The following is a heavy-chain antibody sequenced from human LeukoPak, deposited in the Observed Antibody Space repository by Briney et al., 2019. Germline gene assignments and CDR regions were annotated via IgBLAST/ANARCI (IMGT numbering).Heavy chain of an antibody. Sequence: SETLSLTCTVSGGSISSYYWSWIRQPAGKGLEWIGRIYNSESTNYNPSLKSRVTMSVDTSKNQFSLKLSSVTAADTAVYYCARGFVPAGMARYHYMDVWGKGTTVTVSS. CDR1: GGSISSYY. D-gene: IGHD2-2*01. V-gene: IGHV4-4*07. CDR3: ARGFVPAGMARYHYMDV. CDR2: IYNSEST. J-gene: IGHJ6*03.